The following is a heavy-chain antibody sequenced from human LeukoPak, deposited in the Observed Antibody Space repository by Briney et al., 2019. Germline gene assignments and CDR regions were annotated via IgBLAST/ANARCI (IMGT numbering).Heavy chain of an antibody. V-gene: IGHV3-7*01. D-gene: IGHD5-18*01. CDR2: IKRDGSEK. J-gene: IGHJ4*02. CDR3: ATSQRGYIYGFMGY. Sequence: GGSLRLSCAASGFTFSSYWMSWVRQAPGKGLEWVANIKRDGSEKYYVDSVKGRFTISRDNAKNSLYLQMNSLRAEDTAVYYCATSQRGYIYGFMGYWGQGTLVTVSS. CDR1: GFTFSSYW.